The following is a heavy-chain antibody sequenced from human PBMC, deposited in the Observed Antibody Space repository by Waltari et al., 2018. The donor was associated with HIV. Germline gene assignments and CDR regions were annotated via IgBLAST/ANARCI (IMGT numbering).Heavy chain of an antibody. V-gene: IGHV3-21*01. Sequence: EVQLVESGGGLVKPGGSLRLSCSASGFTFSSYRMNWVRQAPGKGLEWVSSISSSSSYIYYADSVKGRFTISRDNAKNSLYLQMNSLRAEDTAVYYCARDNWNYMFGMDVWGQGTTVTVSS. CDR1: GFTFSSYR. CDR2: ISSSSSYI. CDR3: ARDNWNYMFGMDV. J-gene: IGHJ6*02. D-gene: IGHD1-7*01.